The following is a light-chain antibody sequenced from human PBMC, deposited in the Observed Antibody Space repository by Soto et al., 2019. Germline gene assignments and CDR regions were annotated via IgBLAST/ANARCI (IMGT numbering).Light chain of an antibody. CDR1: SSNIGSNY. J-gene: IGLJ2*01. CDR3: AAWDDSLRV. V-gene: IGLV1-47*03. CDR2: RNN. Sequence: QSVLTQPPSASGTPGQRVTISCSGSSSNIGSNYVYWYQQLPGTAPKLLIYRNNQRPSGVPDRFSGSKSGTSASLAISGLWSEDEADYYCAAWDDSLRVFGGGTKLTVL.